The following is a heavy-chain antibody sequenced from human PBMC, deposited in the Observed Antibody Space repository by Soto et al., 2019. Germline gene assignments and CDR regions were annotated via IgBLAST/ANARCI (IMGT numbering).Heavy chain of an antibody. CDR3: ASGEYSGYDGKFDY. D-gene: IGHD5-12*01. Sequence: QVQLVESGGGVVQPGRSLRLSCAASGFTFSSYAMHWVRQAPGKGLEWVAVISYDGSNKYYADSVKGRFTISRDNSKNTLYLQMNSLRAEDTAVYYCASGEYSGYDGKFDYWGQGTLVTVSS. J-gene: IGHJ4*02. V-gene: IGHV3-30-3*01. CDR2: ISYDGSNK. CDR1: GFTFSSYA.